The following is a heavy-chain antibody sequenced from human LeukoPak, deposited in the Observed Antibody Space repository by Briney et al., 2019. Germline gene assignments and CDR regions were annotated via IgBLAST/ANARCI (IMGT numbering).Heavy chain of an antibody. V-gene: IGHV3-23*01. CDR3: AKGSYYYDSADYFDY. J-gene: IGHJ4*02. Sequence: GGSLRLSXAASGFTFSSYAMSWVRQAPGKGLEWVSTLSGSGGNTDYADSVKGRVTISRDNSKNTLYLQMNSLRAEDTAVYHCAKGSYYYDSADYFDYWGQGTLVTVSS. CDR1: GFTFSSYA. CDR2: LSGSGGNT. D-gene: IGHD3-22*01.